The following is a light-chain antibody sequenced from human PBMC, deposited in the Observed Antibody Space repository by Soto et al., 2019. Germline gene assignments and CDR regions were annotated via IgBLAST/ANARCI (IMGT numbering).Light chain of an antibody. CDR2: EVT. Sequence: QSALTQPPSASGSPGQSVTISCTGTSSDVVAYNYVSWYQQHAGKAPKLVIYEVTKRPSGVPDRFSGSKSANTAYLTVSGIEAEDEADYYCSSFASGNTGVFGGGTKLTVL. CDR1: SSDVVAYNY. CDR3: SSFASGNTGV. V-gene: IGLV2-8*01. J-gene: IGLJ3*02.